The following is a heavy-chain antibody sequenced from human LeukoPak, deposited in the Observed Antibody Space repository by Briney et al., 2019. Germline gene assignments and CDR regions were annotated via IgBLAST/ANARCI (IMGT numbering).Heavy chain of an antibody. D-gene: IGHD3-10*01. CDR3: ARERTYYYGSGSSDAFDM. Sequence: ASVKVSCKASGYTFISYAIGWVRQAPGQGLELMGLINTYNGNTNYAQNLQGRVTMTTDTSTSTAYMDLRSLRSDDTAVYYCARERTYYYGSGSSDAFDMWGQGTLVTVSS. CDR2: INTYNGNT. CDR1: GYTFISYA. V-gene: IGHV1-18*04. J-gene: IGHJ3*02.